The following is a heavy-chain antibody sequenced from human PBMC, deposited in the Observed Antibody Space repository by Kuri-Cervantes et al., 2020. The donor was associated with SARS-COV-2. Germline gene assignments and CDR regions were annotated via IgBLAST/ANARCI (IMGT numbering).Heavy chain of an antibody. V-gene: IGHV1-8*02. D-gene: IGHD5-18*01. CDR3: ATGRLRGAFDI. CDR1: GYTFTSYD. Sequence: ASVKVSCKASGYTFTSYDINWVRQATGQGLEWMGWMNPNSGNTGYAQKFQGRVTMTRDTSTSTVYMELSSLRSEDTAVYYCATGRLRGAFDIWGQGTMVTVSS. CDR2: MNPNSGNT. J-gene: IGHJ3*02.